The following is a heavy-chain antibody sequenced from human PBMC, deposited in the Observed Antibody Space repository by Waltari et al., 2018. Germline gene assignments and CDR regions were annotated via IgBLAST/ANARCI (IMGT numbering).Heavy chain of an antibody. CDR2: MCRAGENS. CDR3: AKDQGYAGKDGDLRH. J-gene: IGHJ1*01. CDR1: GFRFSKYA. D-gene: IGHD2-2*01. V-gene: IGHV3-23*04. Sequence: EVQLVESGGGLVQPGGSLKLSCGGSGFRFSKYAMSWVRQAPGNGLCWVSGMCRAGENSYYTDSVKGRFTISSDNSKNILFLQMNSLRAEDTAVDYCAKDQGYAGKDGDLRHWGQGSLVSVSS.